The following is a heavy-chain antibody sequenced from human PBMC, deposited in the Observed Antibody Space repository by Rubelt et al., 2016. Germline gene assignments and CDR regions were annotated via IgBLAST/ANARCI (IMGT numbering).Heavy chain of an antibody. Sequence: VQLVESGGGLVKPGGSLRLSCAVSGFTFSRYAMHWVRQAPGKGLEWVAVISNDGSNKYYADSVKGRFTISRDNSKNTLSLQMNSLRAEDTAGYYCVKELGHYFGLDVWGQGTTVSVAS. V-gene: IGHV3-30*14. J-gene: IGHJ6*02. CDR1: GFTFSRYA. D-gene: IGHD7-27*01. CDR3: VKELGHYFGLDV. CDR2: ISNDGSNK.